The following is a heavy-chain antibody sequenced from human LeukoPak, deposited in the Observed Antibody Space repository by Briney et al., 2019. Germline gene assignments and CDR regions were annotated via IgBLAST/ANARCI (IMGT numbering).Heavy chain of an antibody. CDR2: INPTGGST. Sequence: ASVKVSCKASGYTFTSYYMHWVRQAPGEGLEWMGIINPTGGSTSYAQKFQGRVTMTRDTSTSTVYMELSSLRSEDTAVYYCARDLRNIVVVVAASRIVGNWFDPWGQGTLVTVSS. D-gene: IGHD2-15*01. V-gene: IGHV1-46*01. CDR1: GYTFTSYY. CDR3: ARDLRNIVVVVAASRIVGNWFDP. J-gene: IGHJ5*02.